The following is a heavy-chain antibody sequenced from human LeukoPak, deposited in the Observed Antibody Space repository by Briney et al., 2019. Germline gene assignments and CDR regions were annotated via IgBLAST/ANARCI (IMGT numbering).Heavy chain of an antibody. Sequence: GGSLRLSCAASGFTFSSYSMNWVRQAPGKGLEWVTYISSSSSTIYYADSVKGRFTISGDNAKNSLYLEMSSLRAEDTAVYYCARKTGGSLDIWGQGTMVTVSS. D-gene: IGHD7-27*01. J-gene: IGHJ3*02. V-gene: IGHV3-48*01. CDR2: ISSSSSTI. CDR1: GFTFSSYS. CDR3: ARKTGGSLDI.